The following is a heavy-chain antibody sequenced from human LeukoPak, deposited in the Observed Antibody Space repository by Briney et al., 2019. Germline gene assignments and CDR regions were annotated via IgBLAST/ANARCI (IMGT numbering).Heavy chain of an antibody. D-gene: IGHD6-6*01. CDR2: ISSSGSTI. Sequence: GGSLRLSCAASGFSFSKDWMNWVRKAPGRGLEWVSYISSSGSTIYYADSVKGRFTISRDNAKNSLYLQMNSLRAEDTAVYYCARDSSQATLYYFDYWGQGTLVTVSS. CDR3: ARDSSQATLYYFDY. V-gene: IGHV3-48*03. CDR1: GFSFSKDW. J-gene: IGHJ4*02.